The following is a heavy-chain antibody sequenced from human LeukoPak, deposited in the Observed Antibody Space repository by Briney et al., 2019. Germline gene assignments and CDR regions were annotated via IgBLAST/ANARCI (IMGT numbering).Heavy chain of an antibody. CDR2: ISYDGSNK. V-gene: IGHV3-30-3*01. CDR1: GFTFSSYA. CDR3: ARGYYYDSSGYYLHDY. D-gene: IGHD3-22*01. J-gene: IGHJ4*02. Sequence: PGRSLRLSCAASGFTFSSYAMHWVRQAPGKGLEWVAVISYDGSNKYYAESVKGRFTISRDNSKNTLYLQMNSLRAEDTAVYYCARGYYYDSSGYYLHDYWGQGTLVTVSS.